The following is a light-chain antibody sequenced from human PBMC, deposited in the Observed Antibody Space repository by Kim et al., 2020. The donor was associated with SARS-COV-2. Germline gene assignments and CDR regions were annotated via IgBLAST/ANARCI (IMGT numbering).Light chain of an antibody. V-gene: IGLV6-57*01. CDR3: QSYDSSDHGV. J-gene: IGLJ3*02. CDR1: SGSIASNY. CDR2: EDK. Sequence: NFILTQPHSVSESPGKTVTISCTRSSGSIASNYVQWYQQRPGSSPTTVIYEDKQRPSGVPDRFSGSIDSSSNSASLTISGLKTEDEADYYCQSYDSSDHGVFGGGTQLTVL.